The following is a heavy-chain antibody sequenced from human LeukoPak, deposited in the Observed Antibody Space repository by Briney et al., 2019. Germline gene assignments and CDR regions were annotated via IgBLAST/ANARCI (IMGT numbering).Heavy chain of an antibody. V-gene: IGHV3-64*01. CDR1: GFTFSLYA. CDR2: ITSNGHSA. J-gene: IGHJ6*03. D-gene: IGHD2-2*02. Sequence: GGSLRLSCAASGFTFSLYAMHWVRQAPGKGLEYVSAITSNGHSAYYANSVEGRFTISRDNSKNTLYLQMGSLRAEDMAVYYCARSAGPVIVPATIGASGHYYYMDVWDKGTTVTVSS. CDR3: ARSAGPVIVPATIGASGHYYYMDV.